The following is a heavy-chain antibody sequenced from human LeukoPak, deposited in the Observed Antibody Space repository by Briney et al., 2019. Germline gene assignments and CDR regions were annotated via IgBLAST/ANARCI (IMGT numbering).Heavy chain of an antibody. CDR2: INRSGGST. CDR3: ARGRGYYYYYYMDV. Sequence: ASVQVSCKASGYTFTSYYMHWVRQAPGQGLKWMGIINRSGGSTSFAQKFQGRVTMTRDTSTSTVYMELSSLRFEDTAVYYCARGRGYYYYYYMDVWGKGTTVTVSS. J-gene: IGHJ6*03. CDR1: GYTFTSYY. V-gene: IGHV1-46*01.